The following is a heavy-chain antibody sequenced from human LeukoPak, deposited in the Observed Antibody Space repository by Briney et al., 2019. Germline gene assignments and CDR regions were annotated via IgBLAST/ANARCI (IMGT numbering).Heavy chain of an antibody. V-gene: IGHV4-38-2*02. CDR2: IYHSGST. CDR3: ARTRYYYNSRSYGAPYYFDY. D-gene: IGHD3-10*01. J-gene: IGHJ4*02. Sequence: SETLSLTCTVFGYSISSGYYWGWIRQPPGKGLEWIGAIYHSGSTYLNPSLKSRITLSVDTPKNQFSLKLSSVTAADTAVYYCARTRYYYNSRSYGAPYYFDYWGQGTLVTVSS. CDR1: GYSISSGYY.